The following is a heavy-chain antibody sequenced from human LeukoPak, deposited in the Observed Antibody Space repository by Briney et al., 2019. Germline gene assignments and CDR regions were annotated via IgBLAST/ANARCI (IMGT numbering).Heavy chain of an antibody. J-gene: IGHJ3*02. V-gene: IGHV4-39*01. CDR1: GGSISSSSYY. CDR2: IYYSGST. CDR3: ALLAAAAKFDAFDI. Sequence: PSETLSLTCTVSGGSISSSSYYWGWIRQPPGKGLEWIGSIYYSGSTYYNPSLKSRVTISVDTSKNQFSLKLSSVTAADTAVYYCALLAAAAKFDAFDIWGQGTMVTVSS. D-gene: IGHD6-13*01.